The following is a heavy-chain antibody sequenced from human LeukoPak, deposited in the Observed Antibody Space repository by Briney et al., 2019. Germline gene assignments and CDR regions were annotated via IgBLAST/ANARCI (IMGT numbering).Heavy chain of an antibody. J-gene: IGHJ5*02. D-gene: IGHD2-2*02. Sequence: GESLKISCKGSGYSFTSYWIGWVRQMPGKGLEWMGIIYPGDSDTRYSPSFQGQVTISADKSISTAYLQWSSLKASDTAMYYCARQGPYCSSTSCYRKDWFDPWGQGTLVTVSS. V-gene: IGHV5-51*01. CDR1: GYSFTSYW. CDR2: IYPGDSDT. CDR3: ARQGPYCSSTSCYRKDWFDP.